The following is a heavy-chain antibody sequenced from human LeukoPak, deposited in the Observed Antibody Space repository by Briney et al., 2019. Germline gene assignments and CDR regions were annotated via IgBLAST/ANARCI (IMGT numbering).Heavy chain of an antibody. Sequence: GGSLRLSCAASGFTVSSNYMSWVRQAPGKGLEWVSVIYSGGSTYYADSVKGRFTISRDNSKNTLYLQMNSLRAEDTAVYYCARVVAVAGTPPSGYFDYWGQGTLVTVSS. CDR2: IYSGGST. V-gene: IGHV3-66*01. CDR1: GFTVSSNY. CDR3: ARVVAVAGTPPSGYFDY. D-gene: IGHD6-19*01. J-gene: IGHJ4*02.